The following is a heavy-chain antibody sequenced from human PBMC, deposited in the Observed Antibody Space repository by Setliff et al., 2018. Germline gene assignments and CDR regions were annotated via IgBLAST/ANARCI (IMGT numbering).Heavy chain of an antibody. CDR2: ISGHNGDT. CDR1: GYPFTNYG. V-gene: IGHV1-18*01. J-gene: IGHJ4*02. D-gene: IGHD6-13*01. CDR3: ARADYSSSLHYFDC. Sequence: GASVQVSCKTSGYPFTNYGLSWVRQAPGQGLEWMGWISGHNGDTKLAQNFQGRVTVTTDTFTNTGYMELRSLRSDDTAFYYCARADYSSSLHYFDCWGQGTLVTVSS.